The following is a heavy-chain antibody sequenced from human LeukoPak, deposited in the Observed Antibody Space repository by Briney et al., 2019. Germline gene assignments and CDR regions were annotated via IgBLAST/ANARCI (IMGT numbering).Heavy chain of an antibody. CDR3: AREEVKSFDN. CDR1: GLTFSNYW. CDR2: IKQDGSEK. Sequence: GGSLRLSCAASGLTFSNYWMDWVRQAPGKGLEWVANIKQDGSEKNYVDSVKGRFIISRDNAKNSLYLQMNTLRADDTAVYYCAREEVKSFDNWGQGTLVTVSS. V-gene: IGHV3-7*03. J-gene: IGHJ4*02.